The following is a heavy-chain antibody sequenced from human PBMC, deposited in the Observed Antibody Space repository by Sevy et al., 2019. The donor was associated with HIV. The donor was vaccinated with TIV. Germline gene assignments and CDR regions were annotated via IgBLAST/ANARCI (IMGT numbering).Heavy chain of an antibody. V-gene: IGHV1-24*01. D-gene: IGHD3-22*01. CDR3: ATLYYYDSSGYPFDY. CDR1: GYTLTELS. CDR2: FDPEDGET. J-gene: IGHJ4*02. Sequence: ASVKVSCKVSGYTLTELSMHWVRQAPGKGLEWMGGFDPEDGETIYAQKFQGGVTMTEDTSTDTAYMELSSLRSEDTAVYYCATLYYYDSSGYPFDYWGQGTLVTVSS.